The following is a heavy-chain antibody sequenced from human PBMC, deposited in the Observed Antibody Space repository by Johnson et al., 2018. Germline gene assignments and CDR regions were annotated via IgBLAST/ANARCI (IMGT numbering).Heavy chain of an antibody. V-gene: IGHV4-59*01. Sequence: QVQLQESGPGLVKPSETLSLTCTVSGGSLSSYYWSWIRQPPGKGLEWIGYIYYSGSTNYNPSLKSRVTISVDTSKNQFSLKLSSVTAADTAVYYCARDFVSYGMDVWGQGTTVTVSS. CDR3: ARDFVSYGMDV. D-gene: IGHD2-21*01. CDR2: IYYSGST. CDR1: GGSLSSYY. J-gene: IGHJ6*02.